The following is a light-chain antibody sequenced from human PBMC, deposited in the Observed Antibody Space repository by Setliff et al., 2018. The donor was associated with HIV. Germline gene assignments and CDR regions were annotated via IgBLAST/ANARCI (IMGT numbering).Light chain of an antibody. J-gene: IGLJ2*01. CDR3: LVAYSNSVV. V-gene: IGLV7-46*01. Sequence: AVVTQEPSLTVSPGETVTLTCGSNTGAVTSGHYPSWLQQKPGQAPKTLISATNKKHSWTPARFSGSPFGGKAALTLSGAQPEDEADYYCLVAYSNSVVFGGGTKVTVL. CDR1: TGAVTSGHY. CDR2: ATN.